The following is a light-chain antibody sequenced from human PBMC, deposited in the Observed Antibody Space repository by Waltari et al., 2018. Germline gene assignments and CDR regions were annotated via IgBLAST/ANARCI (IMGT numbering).Light chain of an antibody. J-gene: IGKJ4*01. Sequence: DIQMTQSPSSLSASVGDRVTITCRASQSICSYLHWYQQKPGKAPKLLIYAASSFQSGVPSRFSVSGSGTDFTLTISSLQPEDFATYYCQQSYSTPRLTFGGGTKVEIK. CDR2: AAS. V-gene: IGKV1-39*01. CDR1: QSICSY. CDR3: QQSYSTPRLT.